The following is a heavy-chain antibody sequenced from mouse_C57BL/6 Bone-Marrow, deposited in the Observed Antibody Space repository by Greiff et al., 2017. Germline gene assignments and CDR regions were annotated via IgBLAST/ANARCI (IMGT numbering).Heavy chain of an antibody. CDR3: ARWGTTVVAYYFDY. Sequence: VPLQQPGAELVMPGASVKLSCKASGYTFTSYWMHWVKQRPGQGLEWIGEIDPSDSYTNYNQKFKGKSTLTVDKSSSTAYMQLSSLTSEYSAVYYCARWGTTVVAYYFDYWGQGTTLTVSS. CDR1: GYTFTSYW. J-gene: IGHJ2*01. CDR2: IDPSDSYT. D-gene: IGHD1-1*01. V-gene: IGHV1-69*01.